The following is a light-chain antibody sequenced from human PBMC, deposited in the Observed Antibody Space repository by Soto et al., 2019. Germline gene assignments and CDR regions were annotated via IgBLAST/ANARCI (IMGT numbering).Light chain of an antibody. CDR3: QQYGLSPPNT. CDR1: QSVGSSY. Sequence: EIVLTQSPGTLSLSPGERATLSCRASQSVGSSYLAWYQQKPGQAPRLLIYAASSRATGVPERFSGSGSGKDFTLTISRLEPEDFAVYYCQQYGLSPPNTFGQGTRLEIK. CDR2: AAS. J-gene: IGKJ5*01. V-gene: IGKV3-20*01.